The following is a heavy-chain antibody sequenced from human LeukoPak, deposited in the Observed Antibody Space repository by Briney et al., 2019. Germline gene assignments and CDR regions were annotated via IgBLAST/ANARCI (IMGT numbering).Heavy chain of an antibody. CDR2: INHSGST. CDR3: ARSGYDSSGYYVPDY. J-gene: IGHJ4*02. V-gene: IGHV4-34*01. CDR1: GGSFSGYC. Sequence: SETLTLSCAVYGGSFSGYCWSWIRQPPGKGLEWIGEINHSGSTNCNPSLKSRVTISVDTSKNQFSLKLSSVTAADTAVYYCARSGYDSSGYYVPDYWGQGTLVIVSS. D-gene: IGHD3-22*01.